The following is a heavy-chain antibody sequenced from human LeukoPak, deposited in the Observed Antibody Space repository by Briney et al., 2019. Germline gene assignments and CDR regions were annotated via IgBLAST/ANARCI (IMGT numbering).Heavy chain of an antibody. Sequence: PSETLSLTCTVSGDSMSNNPYYWGWIRQPPGKGLEWVGSMFYSGTTYYNPSLKSRVTISVDTSINQFSLKLTSMTAADTAVYYCARHGVWSAFDYWGQGTLVTVSS. V-gene: IGHV4-39*01. D-gene: IGHD2-8*01. CDR1: GDSMSNNPYY. CDR3: ARHGVWSAFDY. J-gene: IGHJ4*02. CDR2: MFYSGTT.